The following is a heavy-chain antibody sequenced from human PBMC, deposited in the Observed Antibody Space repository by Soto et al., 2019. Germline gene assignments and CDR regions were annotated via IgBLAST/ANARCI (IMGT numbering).Heavy chain of an antibody. CDR1: GYTFTGYY. CDR2: INPNSGGT. V-gene: IGHV1-2*02. Sequence: GASVKVSCKASGYTFTGYYMHWVRQAPGQGLEWMGWINPNSGGTNYAQKFQGRVTMTRDTSISTAYMELSMLRSDDTAVYYCASDFDVFVEPAVQYGMDVWGQGTTVTVPS. D-gene: IGHD2-2*01. CDR3: ASDFDVFVEPAVQYGMDV. J-gene: IGHJ6*02.